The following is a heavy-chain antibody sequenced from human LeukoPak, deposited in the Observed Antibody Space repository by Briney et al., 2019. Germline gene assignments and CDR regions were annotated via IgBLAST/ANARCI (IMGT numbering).Heavy chain of an antibody. J-gene: IGHJ4*02. CDR1: GGSISSSSYY. D-gene: IGHD3-22*01. CDR3: AREDYYDSSGYYYFDY. CDR2: IYYSGST. V-gene: IGHV4-39*07. Sequence: SETLSLTCTVSGGSISSSSYYWGWIRQPPGKGLEWFGSIYYSGSTYYNPSLKSRVTISVDTSKNQFSLKLSSVTAADTAVYYCAREDYYDSSGYYYFDYWGQGTLVTVSS.